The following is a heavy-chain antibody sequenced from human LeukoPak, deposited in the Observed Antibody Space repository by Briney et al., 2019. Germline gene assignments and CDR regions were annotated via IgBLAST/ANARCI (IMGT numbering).Heavy chain of an antibody. CDR1: RGSISSYY. V-gene: IGHV4-4*09. D-gene: IGHD1-26*01. J-gene: IGHJ4*02. CDR2: ISDSGST. Sequence: PSETLSLTCTVSRGSISSYYWSWVRQPPGHGLEWIGYISDSGSTNYKPSLKSRVTISRDASKSQVSLKMRFVTAADTAVYFCASLGGTYDYWGQGILVIVSS. CDR3: ASLGGTYDY.